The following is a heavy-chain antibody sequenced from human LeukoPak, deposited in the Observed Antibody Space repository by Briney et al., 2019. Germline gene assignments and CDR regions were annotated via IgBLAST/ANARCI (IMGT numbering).Heavy chain of an antibody. CDR1: GFTFSSYA. D-gene: IGHD3-3*01. J-gene: IGHJ4*02. V-gene: IGHV3-23*01. CDR3: AKGFGVVTPFDY. CDR2: ISGSGGST. Sequence: PGGSLRLSCAASGFTFSSYAMSWVRQAPGKGLEGISAISGSGGSTYYADSVKGRFTISRDNSKNTLYLQMNSLRAEDTAVYYCAKGFGVVTPFDYWGQGTLVTVSS.